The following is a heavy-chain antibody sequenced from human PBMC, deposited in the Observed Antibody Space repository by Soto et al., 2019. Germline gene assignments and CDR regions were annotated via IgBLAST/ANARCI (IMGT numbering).Heavy chain of an antibody. CDR3: ARGSDTVTTDWFDP. D-gene: IGHD4-4*01. CDR1: GYTFVSYV. V-gene: IGHV1-18*01. Sequence: QVQLVQSGAEVKTAGASVKVSCKASGYTFVSYVISWVRQAPGQGLEWMGWVSAYNGNTNYAQNLQGRVTMTTDTSTSTAYMELRSLRSDDTAVYYCARGSDTVTTDWFDPWGQGTLVTVSS. CDR2: VSAYNGNT. J-gene: IGHJ5*02.